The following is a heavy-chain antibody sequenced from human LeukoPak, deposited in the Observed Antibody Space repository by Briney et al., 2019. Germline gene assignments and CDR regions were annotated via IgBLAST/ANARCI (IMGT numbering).Heavy chain of an antibody. J-gene: IGHJ4*02. CDR3: ARYSSGWYGPFDY. CDR1: GYTFTGYY. CDR2: INSNSGGT. Sequence: GASVKVSCKASGYTFTGYYMHWVRQAPGQGLEWMGWINSNSGGTNYAQKFQGRVTMTRDTSISTAYVELSRLRSDDTAVYYCARYSSGWYGPFDYWGQGTLVTVSS. V-gene: IGHV1-2*02. D-gene: IGHD6-19*01.